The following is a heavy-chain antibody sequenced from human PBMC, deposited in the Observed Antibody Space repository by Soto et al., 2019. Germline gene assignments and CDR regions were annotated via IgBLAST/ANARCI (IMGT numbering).Heavy chain of an antibody. J-gene: IGHJ4*02. CDR3: AKSLLSYSGSNDDY. CDR1: GFSFSGYG. CDR2: ISYDGGNK. V-gene: IGHV3-30*18. D-gene: IGHD6-13*01. Sequence: QVQLVESGGGVVQPGRSLRLSCAASGFSFSGYGMHWVRQAPGKGLEWVAVISYDGGNKYYADSVKGRFTISRDNSKNTLFLQMNSLRTEDTAVYYCAKSLLSYSGSNDDYWGQGTLVTVSS.